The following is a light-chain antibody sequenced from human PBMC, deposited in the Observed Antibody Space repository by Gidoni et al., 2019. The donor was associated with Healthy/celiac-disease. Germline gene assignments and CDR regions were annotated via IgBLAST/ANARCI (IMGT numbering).Light chain of an antibody. CDR1: QGISSY. V-gene: IGKV1-8*01. Sequence: IRMTQSPSSFSASTGDRVTIPCRASQGISSYLAWYQQKPGKAPKLLIYAASTLQSGVPSRFSGSGSGTDFTLTISCLQSEDFATYYCQQYYSYPRTFGQGTKVEIK. CDR3: QQYYSYPRT. CDR2: AAS. J-gene: IGKJ1*01.